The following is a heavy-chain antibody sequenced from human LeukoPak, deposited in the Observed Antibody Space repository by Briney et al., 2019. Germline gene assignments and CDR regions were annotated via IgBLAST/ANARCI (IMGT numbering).Heavy chain of an antibody. CDR2: ISYDGSNK. Sequence: GGSLRLSCAASEFTFSSYAMHWVRQAPGKGLEWVAVISYDGSNKYYADSVKGRFTISRDNSKNTLYLQMNSLRAEDTAVYYCARDRLKDIVVVVAATPDYWGQGTLVTVSS. CDR1: EFTFSSYA. J-gene: IGHJ4*02. CDR3: ARDRLKDIVVVVAATPDY. D-gene: IGHD2-15*01. V-gene: IGHV3-30*04.